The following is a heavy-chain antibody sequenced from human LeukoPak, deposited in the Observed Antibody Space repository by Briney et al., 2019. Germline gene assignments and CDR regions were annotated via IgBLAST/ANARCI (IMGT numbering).Heavy chain of an antibody. CDR2: IRYDGSNK. J-gene: IGHJ3*02. Sequence: GGSLRLSCAASGFTFSSYGMHWVRQAPGKGLEWVSFIRYDGSNKYYADSVKGRFTISRDNSKNTLYLQMNSLRAEDTAVYYCARGGSYLSAFDIWGQGTMVTVSS. D-gene: IGHD1-26*01. CDR1: GFTFSSYG. CDR3: ARGGSYLSAFDI. V-gene: IGHV3-30*02.